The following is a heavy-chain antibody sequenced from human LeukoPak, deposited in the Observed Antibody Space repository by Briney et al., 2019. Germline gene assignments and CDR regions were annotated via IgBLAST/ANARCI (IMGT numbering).Heavy chain of an antibody. V-gene: IGHV3-30-3*01. Sequence: GGSLRLSCAASGFTFSSYAMHWVRQAPGKGLEWVAVISYDGSNKYYADSVKGRFTISRDNSKNTLYLQMNSLRAEDTAVYYCASGSGDKGPHWFDPWGQGTLVTVSS. J-gene: IGHJ5*02. CDR2: ISYDGSNK. D-gene: IGHD2-21*02. CDR3: ASGSGDKGPHWFDP. CDR1: GFTFSSYA.